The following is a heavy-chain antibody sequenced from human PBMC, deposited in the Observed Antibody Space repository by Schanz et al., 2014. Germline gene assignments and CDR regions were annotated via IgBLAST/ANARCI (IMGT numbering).Heavy chain of an antibody. CDR1: GFTVSTNY. CDR2: IPHNDDGS. CDR3: ARRPQLQCFDY. D-gene: IGHD4-4*01. Sequence: EVQLVESGGGLVQPGGSLRLSCAASGFTVSTNYMSWVRQAPGKGLEWVSAIPHNDDGSYYADSVKGRLTISRDNSKNTVYLQMSSLRAEDTAVYYCARRPQLQCFDYWGQGTLVTVSS. V-gene: IGHV3-66*04. J-gene: IGHJ4*02.